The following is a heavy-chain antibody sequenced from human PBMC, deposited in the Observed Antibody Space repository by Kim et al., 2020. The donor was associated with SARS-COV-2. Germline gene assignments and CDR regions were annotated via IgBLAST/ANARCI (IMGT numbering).Heavy chain of an antibody. CDR1: GFTFSSFA. J-gene: IGHJ3*02. CDR3: AKDFYWDNRGAGAFDM. Sequence: GGSLRLSCAASGFTFSSFAMNWVRQAPGKGLEWVSGISGSGGSTYYADSVKGRFTFSRDNSKNTLYLQMNSLRAEDTAVYYCAKDFYWDNRGAGAFDMWGQGT. D-gene: IGHD3-10*01. CDR2: ISGSGGST. V-gene: IGHV3-23*01.